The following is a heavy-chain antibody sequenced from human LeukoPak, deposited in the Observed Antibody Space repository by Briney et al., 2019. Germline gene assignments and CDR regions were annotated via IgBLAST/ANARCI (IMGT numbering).Heavy chain of an antibody. Sequence: GGSLRLSCAASGFTFSSYSMNWVRQAPGKGLEWVSSISSSSSYIYYADSVKGRFTISRDNAMNSLYLQMNSLRAEDTAVYYCARGRGMIRPTGRFDPWGQGTLVTVSS. CDR1: GFTFSSYS. J-gene: IGHJ5*02. V-gene: IGHV3-21*01. D-gene: IGHD3-22*01. CDR3: ARGRGMIRPTGRFDP. CDR2: ISSSSSYI.